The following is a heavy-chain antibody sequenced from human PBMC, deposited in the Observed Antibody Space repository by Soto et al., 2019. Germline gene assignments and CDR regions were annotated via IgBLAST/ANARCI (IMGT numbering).Heavy chain of an antibody. Sequence: ASVKVSCKASGYTFTSYGISWVRQAPGQGLEWMGWISAYNGNTNYAQKLQGRVTMTTDTSTSTAYMELRSLRSDDTAVYYCARDPGPQWLAPLAAFDIWGQGTMVTVSS. CDR2: ISAYNGNT. CDR1: GYTFTSYG. J-gene: IGHJ3*02. CDR3: ARDPGPQWLAPLAAFDI. D-gene: IGHD6-19*01. V-gene: IGHV1-18*01.